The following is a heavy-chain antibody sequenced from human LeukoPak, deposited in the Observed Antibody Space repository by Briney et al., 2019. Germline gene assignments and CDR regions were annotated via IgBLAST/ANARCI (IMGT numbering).Heavy chain of an antibody. CDR3: VRDSPGYGAYDFD. CDR1: GFTFSSYE. D-gene: IGHD5-12*01. Sequence: PGGSLRLSCAASGFTFSSYEMNWVRQAPGKGVEWVANIKEDGSAKYYVDSVKGRFTISRDNAKNSLYLQMNNLSAEDTAVYYCVRDSPGYGAYDFDWGQGTLVTVSS. V-gene: IGHV3-7*01. J-gene: IGHJ4*02. CDR2: IKEDGSAK.